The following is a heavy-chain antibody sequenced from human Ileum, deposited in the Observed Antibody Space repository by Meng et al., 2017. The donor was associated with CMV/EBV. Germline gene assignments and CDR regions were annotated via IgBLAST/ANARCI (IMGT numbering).Heavy chain of an antibody. CDR2: IFHSGAS. Sequence: QVQLQESGPGLVKPSETLSLTCVVSGGSLIGTNWWNWVRQPPGGGLEWIGEIFHSGASNYNPSLKSRATISIDNSKNQFSLRLTSVTVADTAVYFCADPPAGLWGQGVLVTVSS. D-gene: IGHD3-16*01. CDR1: GGSLIGTNW. J-gene: IGHJ4*02. CDR3: ADPPAGL. V-gene: IGHV4-4*02.